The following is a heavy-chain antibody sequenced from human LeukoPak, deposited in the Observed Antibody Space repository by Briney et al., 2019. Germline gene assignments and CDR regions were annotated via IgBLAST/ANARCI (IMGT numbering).Heavy chain of an antibody. CDR3: ATGSDSATSDAFDI. Sequence: PSETLSLTCTVSGGSINSYYWTWIRQPPGKGLEWIGYIYYSGSTNYNPSLKSRVTMSVDTAKNQVSLNLNSVTAADTAVYYCATGSDSATSDAFDIWGQGTMVTVSS. J-gene: IGHJ3*02. CDR2: IYYSGST. CDR1: GGSINSYY. V-gene: IGHV4-59*01. D-gene: IGHD1-26*01.